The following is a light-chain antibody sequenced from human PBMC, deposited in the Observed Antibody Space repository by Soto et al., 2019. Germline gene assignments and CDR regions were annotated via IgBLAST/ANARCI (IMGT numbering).Light chain of an antibody. CDR1: QTISSW. V-gene: IGKV1-5*03. CDR2: KAS. J-gene: IGKJ1*01. Sequence: DIPMTQSPSTLSGSVGDRVTITCRASQTISSWLAWYQQKPGKAPKLLIYKASTLKSGVPSRFSGSGSGTEFTRTISSLQHDDFATYYCQQYNSYSEAFGQGTKVELK. CDR3: QQYNSYSEA.